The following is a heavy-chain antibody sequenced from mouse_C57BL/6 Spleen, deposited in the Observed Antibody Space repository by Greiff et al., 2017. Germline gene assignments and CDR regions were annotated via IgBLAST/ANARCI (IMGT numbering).Heavy chain of an antibody. V-gene: IGHV1-15*01. CDR3: TRPGGDAMDY. Sequence: QVQLQQPGAELVRPGSSVTLSCKASGYTFTDYEMHWVKQTPVHGLEWIGAIDPETGGTAYNQKFKGKAILTADKSSSTAYMELRSLTSEDSAVYYCTRPGGDAMDYWGQGTSVTVSS. CDR2: IDPETGGT. J-gene: IGHJ4*01. CDR1: GYTFTDYE.